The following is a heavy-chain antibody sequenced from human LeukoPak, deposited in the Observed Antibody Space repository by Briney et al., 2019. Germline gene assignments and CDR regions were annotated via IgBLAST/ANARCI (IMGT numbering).Heavy chain of an antibody. J-gene: IGHJ4*02. CDR2: ISSSSSYI. D-gene: IGHD3-10*01. CDR3: ARDLEGSGSFYRPSYDY. CDR1: GFTFSSYS. V-gene: IGHV3-21*01. Sequence: AGGSLRLSCAASGFTFSSYSMNWVRQAPGKGLEWVSSISSSSSYIYYADSVKGRFTISRDNAKNSLYLQMNSLRAEDTAVYYCARDLEGSGSFYRPSYDYWGQGTLVTVSS.